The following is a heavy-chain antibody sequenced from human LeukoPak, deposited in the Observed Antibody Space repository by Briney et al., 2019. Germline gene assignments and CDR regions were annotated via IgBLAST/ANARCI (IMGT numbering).Heavy chain of an antibody. CDR1: GFTVSSNY. V-gene: IGHV3-66*04. CDR3: ARQRRYGYNVAGFVDY. Sequence: GGSLRLSCAASGFTVSSNYMTWVRQAPGKGLEWVSVIYSGGNTYYADSVKGRFTISRDNSKNTLYLQMNSLRAEDTAVYYCARQRRYGYNVAGFVDYWGQGTLATVSS. CDR2: IYSGGNT. J-gene: IGHJ4*02. D-gene: IGHD5-24*01.